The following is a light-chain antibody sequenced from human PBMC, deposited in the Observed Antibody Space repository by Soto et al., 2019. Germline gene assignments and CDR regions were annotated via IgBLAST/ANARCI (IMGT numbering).Light chain of an antibody. J-gene: IGKJ1*01. CDR3: QQYNNWPPT. Sequence: EIVMTQSPGTLSVSPGESATLSCRASQSVRSNLAWYQQKPGQAPRLLIYGASTRATGIPARFSGSGSGTEFTLTISSLQSEDFAVYYCQQYNNWPPTFGQGTKVDIK. CDR1: QSVRSN. CDR2: GAS. V-gene: IGKV3-15*01.